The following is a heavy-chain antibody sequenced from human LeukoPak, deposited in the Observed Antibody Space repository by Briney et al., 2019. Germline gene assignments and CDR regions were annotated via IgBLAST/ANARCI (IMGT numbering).Heavy chain of an antibody. CDR1: GFTFSSYA. J-gene: IGHJ4*02. CDR2: ISGSGGST. V-gene: IGHV3-23*01. CDR3: AKGLFDSSGYRDY. Sequence: GGSLRLSCAASGFTFSSYAMSWVCQAPGKGLEWVSAISGSGGSTYYADSVKGRFTISRDNSKNTLYLQMNSLRAEDTAVYYCAKGLFDSSGYRDYWGQGTLVTVSS. D-gene: IGHD3-22*01.